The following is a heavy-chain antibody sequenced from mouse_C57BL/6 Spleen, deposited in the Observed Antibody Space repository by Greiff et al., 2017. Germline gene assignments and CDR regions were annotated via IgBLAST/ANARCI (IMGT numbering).Heavy chain of an antibody. CDR1: GYTFTDYY. V-gene: IGHV1-26*01. CDR2: INPNNGGT. Sequence: EVQLQQSGPELVKPGASVKISCKASGYTFTDYYMNWVKQSHGKSLEWIGDINPNNGGTSYNQKFKGKATLTVDKSSSTAYMELRSLTSEDSAVYYCARYPPITTVVEQYFDVWGTGTTVTVSS. CDR3: ARYPPITTVVEQYFDV. D-gene: IGHD1-1*01. J-gene: IGHJ1*03.